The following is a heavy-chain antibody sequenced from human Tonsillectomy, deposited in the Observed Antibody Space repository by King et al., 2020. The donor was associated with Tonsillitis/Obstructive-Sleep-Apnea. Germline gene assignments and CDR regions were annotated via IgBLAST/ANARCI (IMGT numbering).Heavy chain of an antibody. CDR2: IDPSDSYT. D-gene: IGHD6-19*01. V-gene: IGHV5-10-1*01. CDR1: GYSFTTCW. Sequence: QLVQSGAEVKKPGESLRISCKGSGYSFTTCWISWVRQMPGQGLEWMGTIDPSDSYTNYSPSFQGHVSISADKSISTAYLQWSSLKASDTAMYYCARHPGMAVAANQDFYYYVMDVWGQGTTVTVSS. J-gene: IGHJ6*02. CDR3: ARHPGMAVAANQDFYYYVMDV.